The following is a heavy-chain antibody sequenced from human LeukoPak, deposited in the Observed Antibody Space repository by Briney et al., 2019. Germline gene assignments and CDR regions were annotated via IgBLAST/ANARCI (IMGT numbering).Heavy chain of an antibody. CDR3: ASVGYSGYDILDGRDY. V-gene: IGHV4-4*02. J-gene: IGHJ4*02. Sequence: SETLSLTCAVSGGSISSSNWWSWVRRPPGKGLEWIGEIYHSGSTNYNPSLKSRVTISVDKSKNQFSLKLSSVTAADTAVYYCASVGYSGYDILDGRDYWGQGTLVTVSS. D-gene: IGHD5-12*01. CDR2: IYHSGST. CDR1: GGSISSSNW.